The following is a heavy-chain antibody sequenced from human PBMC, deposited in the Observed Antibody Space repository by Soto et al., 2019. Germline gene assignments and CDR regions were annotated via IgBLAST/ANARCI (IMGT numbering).Heavy chain of an antibody. CDR1: GGSISPYY. Sequence: SETLSLTCTVSGGSISPYYWSWIRQPPGQGLEWIGYIYYSGSTSYNPSLRSRVTISVDTSRSQFPLSLGSVTAADTAVYYCARAAVGDGYHGAFDIWGQGTKVTVSS. CDR2: IYYSGST. J-gene: IGHJ3*02. CDR3: ARAAVGDGYHGAFDI. D-gene: IGHD5-12*01. V-gene: IGHV4-59*01.